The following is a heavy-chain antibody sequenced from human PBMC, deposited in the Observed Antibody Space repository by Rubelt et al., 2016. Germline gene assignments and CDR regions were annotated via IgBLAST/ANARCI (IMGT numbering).Heavy chain of an antibody. D-gene: IGHD6-6*01. Sequence: EVQLVESGGGLVKPGGSLRLSCADSGFTFSNAWMSWVRQAPGQGLEWVGRIKSKTDGGKTDYAAHVKGRFTISRDDSKNTLYLQMNSLKTEDTAVYYCTTDGDSSSSGWTTWGQGTLVTVSS. CDR2: IKSKTDGGKT. CDR1: GFTFSNAW. V-gene: IGHV3-15*01. CDR3: TTDGDSSSSGWTT. J-gene: IGHJ4*02.